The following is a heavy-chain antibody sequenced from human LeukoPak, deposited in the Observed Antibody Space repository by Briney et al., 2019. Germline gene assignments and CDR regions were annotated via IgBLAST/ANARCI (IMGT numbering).Heavy chain of an antibody. J-gene: IGHJ4*02. CDR1: GYTFTGYY. CDR2: INPNSGGT. D-gene: IGHD3-9*01. CDR3: ATLHYDILTGYHNGADY. V-gene: IGHV1-2*06. Sequence: GASVKVSCKASGYTFTGYYMHWVRQAPGQGLEWMGRINPNSGGTNYAQKFQGRVTMTRDTSISTAYMELSRLRSDDTAVYYCATLHYDILTGYHNGADYWGQGTLVTVSS.